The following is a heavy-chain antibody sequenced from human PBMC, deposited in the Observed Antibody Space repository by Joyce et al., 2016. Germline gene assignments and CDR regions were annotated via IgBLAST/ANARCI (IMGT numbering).Heavy chain of an antibody. CDR3: ARELGGTRALDR. CDR1: GFSFRTFS. Sequence: EVQLVESGGGFVQPGGSLRLSCEASGFSFRTFSMNWVRQAPGKGLEWLAYISRISNNIHYAASVKGRFTISRDNAQNSVHLQMNSLRDDDTGVYYCARELGGTRALDRWGQGTLVTVSS. J-gene: IGHJ4*02. D-gene: IGHD3-16*01. CDR2: ISRISNNI. V-gene: IGHV3-48*02.